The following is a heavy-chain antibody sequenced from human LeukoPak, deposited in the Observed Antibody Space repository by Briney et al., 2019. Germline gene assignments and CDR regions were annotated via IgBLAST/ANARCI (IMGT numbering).Heavy chain of an antibody. J-gene: IGHJ4*02. Sequence: GGSLRLSCAASGFSFSSYWMSWVRQAPGKRLEWVANINQDGSEKYYVDSVKGRFIISRDNARNSLFLQMNILTAEDTAIYYCVREGAYSTSSPAGYWGQGTLVSVSS. D-gene: IGHD6-6*01. CDR3: VREGAYSTSSPAGY. CDR2: INQDGSEK. CDR1: GFSFSSYW. V-gene: IGHV3-7*01.